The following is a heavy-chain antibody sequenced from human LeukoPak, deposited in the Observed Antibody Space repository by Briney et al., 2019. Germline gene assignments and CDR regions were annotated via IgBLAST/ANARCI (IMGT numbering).Heavy chain of an antibody. CDR1: GYRLTNNW. V-gene: IGHV5-51*01. CDR3: VRFGLTSSLDY. D-gene: IGHD6-13*01. J-gene: IGHJ4*02. CDR2: IYPGDSDT. Sequence: PGESLKISCKISGYRLTNNWIGWVRQVPGKGLEWMGLIYPGDSDTRYSPSFQGQVTFSVDASISTAYLQLSGLRASDTAIYYCVRFGLTSSLDYWGQGTLVTVSS.